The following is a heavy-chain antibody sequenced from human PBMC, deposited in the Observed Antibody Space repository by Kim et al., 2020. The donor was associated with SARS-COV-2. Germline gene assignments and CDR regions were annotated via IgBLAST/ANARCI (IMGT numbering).Heavy chain of an antibody. Sequence: GGSLRLSCAASGFTFSSYAMHWVRQAPGKGLEWVAVISYDGSNKYYADSVKGRFTISRDNSKNTLYLLMNSLRAEDTALYYCARDFSYCSSTSCYSVAF. CDR1: GFTFSSYA. CDR2: ISYDGSNK. CDR3: ARDFSYCSSTSCYSVAF. D-gene: IGHD2-2*01. V-gene: IGHV3-30*04. J-gene: IGHJ3*01.